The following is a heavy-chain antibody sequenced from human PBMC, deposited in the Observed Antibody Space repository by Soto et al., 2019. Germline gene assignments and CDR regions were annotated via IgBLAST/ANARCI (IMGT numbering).Heavy chain of an antibody. CDR3: ARGGSTLGGMDV. V-gene: IGHV4-34*01. CDR1: GGSFSGYY. Sequence: LSLTCAVYGGSFSGYYWSWIRQPPGKGLEWIGEINHSGSTNYNPSLKSRVTISVDMSKNQFSLKLNSVTVADTAVFYCARGGSTLGGMDVWGQGTTVTVSS. CDR2: INHSGST. J-gene: IGHJ6*02.